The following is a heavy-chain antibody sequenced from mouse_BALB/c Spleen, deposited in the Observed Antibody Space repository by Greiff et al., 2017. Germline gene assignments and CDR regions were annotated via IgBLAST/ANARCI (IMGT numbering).Heavy chain of an antibody. CDR1: GFTFSSYT. CDR2: ISNGGGST. Sequence: EVMLVESGGGLVQPGGSLKLSCAASGFTFSSYTMSWVRQTPEKRLEWVAYISNGGGSTYYPDTVKGRFTISRDNAKNTLYLQMSSLKSEDTAMYYCARQRQNYYGSSYRYFDVWGAGTTVTVSS. V-gene: IGHV5-12-2*01. CDR3: ARQRQNYYGSSYRYFDV. J-gene: IGHJ1*01. D-gene: IGHD1-1*01.